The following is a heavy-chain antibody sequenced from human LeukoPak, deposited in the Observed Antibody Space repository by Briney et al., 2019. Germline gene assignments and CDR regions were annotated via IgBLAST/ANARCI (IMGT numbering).Heavy chain of an antibody. CDR1: GFTFSDYY. CDR3: ARRVSVAEYDY. CDR2: ISSSGSTI. Sequence: GGSLRLSCAASGFTFSDYYMSWIRQAPGKGLEWVSYISSSGSTIYYADSVKGRFTISRDNAKNSLYLQMNSLRAEDTAVCYCARRVSVAEYDYWGQGTLVTVSS. J-gene: IGHJ4*02. D-gene: IGHD6-19*01. V-gene: IGHV3-11*01.